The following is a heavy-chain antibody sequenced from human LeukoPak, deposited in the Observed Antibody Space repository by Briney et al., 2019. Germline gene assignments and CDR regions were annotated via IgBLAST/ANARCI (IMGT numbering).Heavy chain of an antibody. CDR2: IYYSGST. Sequence: SETLSLTCTVSGGSISSSSYYWGWIRQPPGKGLEWIGSIYYSGSTYYNPSLKSRVTISVDTSKNQFSLKLSSVTAADTAVYYCARVRLERRANDAFDIWGQGTMVTVSS. D-gene: IGHD1-1*01. CDR1: GGSISSSSYY. V-gene: IGHV4-39*07. J-gene: IGHJ3*02. CDR3: ARVRLERRANDAFDI.